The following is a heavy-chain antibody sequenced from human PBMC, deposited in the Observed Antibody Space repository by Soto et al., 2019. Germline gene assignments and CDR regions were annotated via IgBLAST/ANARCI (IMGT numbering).Heavy chain of an antibody. V-gene: IGHV3-23*01. Sequence: EVQLLESGGGLVQPGGSLRLSCAASGFTFSSYAMTWVRQAPGKGLEWVSPISGSGGNTYNADSVKGRSTISRDNSKNTVDLQMNSRRAEDTAVYYCAKDRGYSYGLFDYWGQGALVIVSS. CDR2: ISGSGGNT. D-gene: IGHD5-18*01. CDR1: GFTFSSYA. J-gene: IGHJ4*02. CDR3: AKDRGYSYGLFDY.